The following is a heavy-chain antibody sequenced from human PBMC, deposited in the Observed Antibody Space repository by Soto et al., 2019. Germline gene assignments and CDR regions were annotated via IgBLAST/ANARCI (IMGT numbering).Heavy chain of an antibody. J-gene: IGHJ3*01. CDR1: GFSLSTDGVG. Sequence: QITLKESGPTLVKPTQTLTLTCTFSGFSLSTDGVGVGWIRQPPGKALEWLALIYWDDDQRYSPSLKTRLTITKETSKNQVVLTMTHMDPVDTATYYCAHAYGGTSWPNDAFDVWGQGTVVTVPS. CDR3: AHAYGGTSWPNDAFDV. CDR2: IYWDDDQ. V-gene: IGHV2-5*02. D-gene: IGHD2-2*01.